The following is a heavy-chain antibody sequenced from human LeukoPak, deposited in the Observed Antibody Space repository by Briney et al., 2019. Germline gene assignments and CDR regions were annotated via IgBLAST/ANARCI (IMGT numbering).Heavy chain of an antibody. J-gene: IGHJ5*02. CDR1: GYTFTDYY. D-gene: IGHD3-10*01. V-gene: IGHV1-2*02. CDR2: INPNSGGT. CDR3: ARSGMVRGFDP. Sequence: ASVKVSCKASGYTFTDYYIHWVRQAPGQGLEGMGWINPNSGGTSYVQKFQGRVSMTRDTSSTTAYVELSRLRSDDTAVYYCARSGMVRGFDPWGQGTLVTVSS.